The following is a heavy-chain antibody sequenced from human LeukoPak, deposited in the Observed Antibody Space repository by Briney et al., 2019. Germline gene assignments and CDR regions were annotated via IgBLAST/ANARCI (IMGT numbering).Heavy chain of an antibody. CDR2: IYTSGST. CDR1: GGSISSGSYY. CDR3: ARDSSSSPYFDS. J-gene: IGHJ4*02. V-gene: IGHV4-61*02. D-gene: IGHD6-13*01. Sequence: SSETLSLTCTVSGGSISSGSYYWSWIRQPAGKGLEWIGRIYTSGSTNYNPSLKSRVTISVDTSKNQFSLKLTSVTAADTAVYYCARDSSSSPYFDSWGQGTLVTVSS.